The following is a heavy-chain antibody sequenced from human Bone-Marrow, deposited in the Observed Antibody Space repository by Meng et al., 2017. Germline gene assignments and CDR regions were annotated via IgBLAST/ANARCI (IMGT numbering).Heavy chain of an antibody. CDR1: GGSISSSSYY. J-gene: IGHJ4*02. Sequence: SETLSLTCSVSGGSISSSSYYWGWIRQPPGKGLEWIGSIYYSGSTYYNPSLKSRVTISVDTSKNQSSRKLSSVTAADTAVYYCAGGIVGALYWGQGTLVTVSS. CDR2: IYYSGST. V-gene: IGHV4-39*07. D-gene: IGHD1-26*01. CDR3: AGGIVGALY.